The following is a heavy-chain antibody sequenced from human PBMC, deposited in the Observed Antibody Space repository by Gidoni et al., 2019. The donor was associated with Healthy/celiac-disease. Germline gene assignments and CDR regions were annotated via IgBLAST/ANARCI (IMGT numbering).Heavy chain of an antibody. D-gene: IGHD5-18*01. CDR1: GFTFSSYS. CDR2: ISSSSSYI. Sequence: EVQLVESGGGLVKPGGSLRLSCAGSGFTFSSYSMNWVRQAPGKGLECVSSISSSSSYIYYADSVKGRFTISRDNAKNSLYLQMNSLRAEDTAVYYCARVVFSIQLWSIDYWGQGTLVTVSS. CDR3: ARVVFSIQLWSIDY. J-gene: IGHJ4*02. V-gene: IGHV3-21*01.